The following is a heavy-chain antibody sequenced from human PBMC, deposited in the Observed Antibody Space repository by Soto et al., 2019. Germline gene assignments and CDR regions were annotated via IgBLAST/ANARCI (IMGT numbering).Heavy chain of an antibody. D-gene: IGHD4-4*01. Sequence: GASVKVSCKVSGYTLTELSMHWVRQAPGKGLEWMGGFDPEDGETIYAQKFQGRVTMTEDTSTDTAYMELSSLGSEDTAVYYCATDLYSNYDFYFDYWGQGTLVTVSS. CDR3: ATDLYSNYDFYFDY. V-gene: IGHV1-24*01. CDR2: FDPEDGET. J-gene: IGHJ4*02. CDR1: GYTLTELS.